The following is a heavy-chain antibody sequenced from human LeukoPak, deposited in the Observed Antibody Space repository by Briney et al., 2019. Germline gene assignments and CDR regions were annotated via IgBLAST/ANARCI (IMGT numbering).Heavy chain of an antibody. J-gene: IGHJ4*02. CDR2: IYYSGST. D-gene: IGHD5-18*01. CDR1: GGSISSYY. V-gene: IGHV4-59*08. Sequence: PSETLSLTCTVSGGSISSYYWSWIRQPPGKGLEWIGYIYYSGSTNYNPSLKSRVTISVDTSKNQFSLKLSSVTAADTAVYYCARARGYSYGPHGYWGQGTLVTVSS. CDR3: ARARGYSYGPHGY.